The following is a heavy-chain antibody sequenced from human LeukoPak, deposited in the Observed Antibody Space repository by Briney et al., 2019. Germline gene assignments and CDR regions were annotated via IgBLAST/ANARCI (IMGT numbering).Heavy chain of an antibody. J-gene: IGHJ4*02. CDR1: GGSFSGYY. V-gene: IGHV4-34*01. CDR3: ARGLGFGELLS. CDR2: INHSGST. D-gene: IGHD3-10*01. Sequence: SETLSLTCAVYGGSFSGYYWSWIRQPPGKGLEWIGEINHSGSTNYNPSPKSRVTISVDTSKNQSSLKLSSVTAADTAVYYCARGLGFGELLSWGQGTLVTVSS.